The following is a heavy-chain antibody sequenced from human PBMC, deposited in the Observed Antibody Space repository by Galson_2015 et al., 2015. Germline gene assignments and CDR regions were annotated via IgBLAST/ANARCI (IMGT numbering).Heavy chain of an antibody. CDR1: GGSISSSNW. Sequence: SETLSLTCAVSGGSISSSNWWSWVRQPPGKGLEWIGEIYHSGSTNYNPSLKSRVTISVDKSKNQFSLKLSSVTAADTAVYYCARVRITIFGVVRGFDPWGQGTLVTVSS. J-gene: IGHJ5*02. CDR3: ARVRITIFGVVRGFDP. V-gene: IGHV4-4*02. CDR2: IYHSGST. D-gene: IGHD3-3*01.